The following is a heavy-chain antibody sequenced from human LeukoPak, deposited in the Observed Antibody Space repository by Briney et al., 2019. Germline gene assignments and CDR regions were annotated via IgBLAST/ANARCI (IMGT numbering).Heavy chain of an antibody. J-gene: IGHJ5*02. CDR3: ARYSGSYPGWLDP. Sequence: AGGSLGLSCAASGFTFSSSWMNWVRKAPGKGLEWVANINPDGSQKDYVDSLKGRFTISRDNAKNSVFLQMNSLRAEDTAVYYCARYSGSYPGWLDPWGQGTLVTVSS. CDR1: GFTFSSSW. V-gene: IGHV3-7*01. CDR2: INPDGSQK. D-gene: IGHD1-26*01.